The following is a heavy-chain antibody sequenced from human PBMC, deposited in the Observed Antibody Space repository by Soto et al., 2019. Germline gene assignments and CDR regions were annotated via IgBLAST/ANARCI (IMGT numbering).Heavy chain of an antibody. Sequence: ASVKVSCKVSGYTLTELSMHWVRQAPGKGLEWMGGFDPEDGETIYAQKFQGRVTMTEDTSTDTAYLELSSLRSEDTAVYYCATDLEGADDAFDIWGQGTMVTVAS. D-gene: IGHD3-3*01. CDR1: GYTLTELS. CDR2: FDPEDGET. V-gene: IGHV1-24*01. CDR3: ATDLEGADDAFDI. J-gene: IGHJ3*02.